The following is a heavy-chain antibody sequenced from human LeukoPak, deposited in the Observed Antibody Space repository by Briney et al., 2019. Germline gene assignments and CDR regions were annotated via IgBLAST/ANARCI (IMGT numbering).Heavy chain of an antibody. CDR2: ITGSGSNT. D-gene: IGHD3-16*01. J-gene: IGHJ5*02. Sequence: GGSLRLSCAASGFTFSSYAMGWVRQGPGKGLDWVSTITGSGSNTHYADSVKGRFTISRDNSKNTLYLEMNSLRAEDTAIYYCARSRGGWFDPWGQGTLVTVSS. V-gene: IGHV3-23*01. CDR3: ARSRGGWFDP. CDR1: GFTFSSYA.